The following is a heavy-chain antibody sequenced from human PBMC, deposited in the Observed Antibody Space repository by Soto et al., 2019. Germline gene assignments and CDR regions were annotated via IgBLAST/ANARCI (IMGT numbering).Heavy chain of an antibody. CDR2: ISGSGGST. Sequence: EEQLLESGGGLVQPGGSLRLSCAASGFTFSNYAMSWVRQAPGKGLEWVSAISGSGGSTYYADSVKGPFTISRDNSKNTLYMQMNSLRAEDTAVYYCAKDANYDFWSGYPPTYYYYYMDVWGKGTTVTVSS. CDR1: GFTFSNYA. CDR3: AKDANYDFWSGYPPTYYYYYMDV. V-gene: IGHV3-23*01. D-gene: IGHD3-3*01. J-gene: IGHJ6*03.